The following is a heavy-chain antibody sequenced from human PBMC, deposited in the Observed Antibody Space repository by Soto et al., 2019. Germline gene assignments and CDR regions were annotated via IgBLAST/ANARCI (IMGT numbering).Heavy chain of an antibody. V-gene: IGHV3-30-3*01. CDR2: ISYDGSNK. CDR3: ARDAPYCSGGSCYKVFDY. Sequence: VQLVESGGGLVQPGGSLRLSCAASGFTFSSYWMSWVRQAPGKGLEWVAVISYDGSNKYYADSVKGRFTISRDNSKNTLYLQMNSLRAEDTAVYYCARDAPYCSGGSCYKVFDYWGQGTLVTVSS. D-gene: IGHD2-15*01. CDR1: GFTFSSYW. J-gene: IGHJ4*02.